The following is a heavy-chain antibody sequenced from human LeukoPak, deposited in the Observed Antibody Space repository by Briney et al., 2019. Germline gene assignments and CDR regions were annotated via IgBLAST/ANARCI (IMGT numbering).Heavy chain of an antibody. D-gene: IGHD3-10*01. Sequence: KPSETLSLTCAVYGGSFSGYYWSWIRQPPGKGLEWIGEINHSGSTNYNPSLKSRVTISVDTSKNQFSLKLSSVTAGDTAVYYCARDRYGGYFDYWGQGTLVTVSS. J-gene: IGHJ4*02. V-gene: IGHV4-34*01. CDR1: GGSFSGYY. CDR2: INHSGST. CDR3: ARDRYGGYFDY.